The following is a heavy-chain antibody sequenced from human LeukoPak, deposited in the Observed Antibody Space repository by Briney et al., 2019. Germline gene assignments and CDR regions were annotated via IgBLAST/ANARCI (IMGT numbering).Heavy chain of an antibody. CDR3: AKVDGSGSYYLPFDY. J-gene: IGHJ4*02. CDR1: GFTFSSYS. CDR2: ISSSGRYI. V-gene: IGHV3-21*04. D-gene: IGHD3-10*01. Sequence: GGSLRLSCAASGFTFSSYSMNWVRQAPGKGLEWVSAISSSGRYIYYADSVKGRFTISRDSAKNSLYLQMNSLRAEDTAVYYCAKVDGSGSYYLPFDYWGQGTLVTVSS.